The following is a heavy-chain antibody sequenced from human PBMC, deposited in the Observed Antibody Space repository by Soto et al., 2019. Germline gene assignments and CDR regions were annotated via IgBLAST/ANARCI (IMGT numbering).Heavy chain of an antibody. V-gene: IGHV1-3*01. J-gene: IGHJ5*02. CDR1: RYTFTTYA. CDR3: AREDRNWFDP. CDR2: IDAGNGNT. D-gene: IGHD2-15*01. Sequence: QVQLVQSGAEVKKPGASVKVSCKASRYTFTTYAMHWVRQAPGQRLEWMGWIDAGNGNTKYSQKFQGRVTITRDTSASTVSMELSSLRSEDTAVYYCAREDRNWFDPWGQGTLVTVSS.